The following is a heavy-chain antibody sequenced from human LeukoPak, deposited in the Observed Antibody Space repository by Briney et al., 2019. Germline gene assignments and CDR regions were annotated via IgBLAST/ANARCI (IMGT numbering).Heavy chain of an antibody. CDR2: MYITGNT. CDR3: ARDSTASSPWYFDL. Sequence: SETLSLTCTVSGGSISSYYWSWIRQPAGKGLEWIGRMYITGNTNYNPSLKSRVTMSLDTSKNHFSLKLSSVTAADTAVYYCARDSTASSPWYFDLWGRGTLVTVAS. CDR1: GGSISSYY. D-gene: IGHD2-21*02. J-gene: IGHJ2*01. V-gene: IGHV4-4*07.